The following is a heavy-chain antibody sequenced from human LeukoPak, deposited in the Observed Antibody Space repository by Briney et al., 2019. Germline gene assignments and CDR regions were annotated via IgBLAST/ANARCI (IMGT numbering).Heavy chain of an antibody. CDR2: MYYSGST. CDR3: ARQWWELHGRGFDY. CDR1: GGSISSSSYY. J-gene: IGHJ4*02. Sequence: SETLSLTCTVSGGSISSSSYYWGWIRQPPGKGLEWIGSMYYSGSTYYNPSLKSGVTISVDTSKNQFSLKLSSVTAADTAVYYCARQWWELHGRGFDYWGQGTLVAASS. V-gene: IGHV4-39*01. D-gene: IGHD1-26*01.